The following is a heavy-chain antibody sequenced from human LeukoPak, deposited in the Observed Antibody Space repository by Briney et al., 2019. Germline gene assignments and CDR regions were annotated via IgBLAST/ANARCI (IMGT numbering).Heavy chain of an antibody. CDR2: ISPTGSTT. CDR3: ARGPNSNWSGLDF. V-gene: IGHV3-74*01. CDR1: GFSFSGHW. J-gene: IGHJ4*02. D-gene: IGHD6-6*01. Sequence: GGSLRLSCIASGFSFSGHWMHWARQLPGKGLVWVSRISPTGSTTSYADSVKGRFTVSRDNAKNTLYLQVNNLRAEDTAVHYCARGPNSNWSGLDFWGQGTLLTVSS.